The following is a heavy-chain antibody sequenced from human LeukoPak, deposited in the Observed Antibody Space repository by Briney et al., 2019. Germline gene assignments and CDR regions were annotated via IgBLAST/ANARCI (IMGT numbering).Heavy chain of an antibody. Sequence: PGGSLRLSCAASGFTFGSYGMHWVRQAPGKGLEWVAFIRYDGSNKYYADSVKGRFTISRDNSKNTLYLQMNSLRAEDTAVYYCAKDAPDGYDGDYWGQGTLVTVSS. CDR1: GFTFGSYG. CDR3: AKDAPDGYDGDY. CDR2: IRYDGSNK. V-gene: IGHV3-30*02. D-gene: IGHD5-12*01. J-gene: IGHJ4*02.